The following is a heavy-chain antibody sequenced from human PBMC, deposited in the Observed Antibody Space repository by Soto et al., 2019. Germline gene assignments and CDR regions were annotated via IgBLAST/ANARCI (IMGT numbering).Heavy chain of an antibody. V-gene: IGHV3-23*01. J-gene: IGHJ4*02. CDR2: LSDRT. Sequence: EVQLLESGGGLVQPGGSLRLSCAASGFTFSSYAVSWVRQAPGKGLEWVSTLSDRTYYADSVKGRFTISRDNSKDTLYLHMNSLRAEDTAIYYCARSLGPRNHYFDYWGQGTLVTVSS. CDR3: ARSLGPRNHYFDY. D-gene: IGHD3-16*01. CDR1: GFTFSSYA.